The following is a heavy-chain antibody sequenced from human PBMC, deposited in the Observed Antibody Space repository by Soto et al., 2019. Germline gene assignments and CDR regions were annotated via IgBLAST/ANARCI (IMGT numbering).Heavy chain of an antibody. J-gene: IGHJ6*03. CDR1: GFTFSSYW. D-gene: IGHD3-10*01. V-gene: IGHV3-74*01. CDR3: ARDRPGRWFGGKGYMDV. CDR2: INSDGSST. Sequence: WGSLRLSCAASGFTFSSYWMHWVRQAPGKGLVWVSRINSDGSSTSYADSVKGRFTISRDNAKNTLYLQMNSLRAEDTAVYYCARDRPGRWFGGKGYMDVWGKGTTVTISS.